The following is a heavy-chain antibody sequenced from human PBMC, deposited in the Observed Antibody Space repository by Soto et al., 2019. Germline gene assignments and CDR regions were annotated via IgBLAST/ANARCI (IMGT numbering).Heavy chain of an antibody. J-gene: IGHJ6*02. V-gene: IGHV5-10-1*01. CDR3: ARREVATTAYYYYYGMDV. CDR2: IDPSDSYT. Sequence: GESLKISCKGSGYSFTSYWISWVRQMPGKGLEWMGRIDPSDSYTNYSPSFQGHVTISADKSISTAYLQWSSLKASDTAMYYCARREVATTAYYYYYGMDVWGQGTTVTVS. D-gene: IGHD5-12*01. CDR1: GYSFTSYW.